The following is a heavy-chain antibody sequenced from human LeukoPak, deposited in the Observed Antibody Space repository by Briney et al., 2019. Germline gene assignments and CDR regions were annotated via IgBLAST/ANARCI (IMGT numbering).Heavy chain of an antibody. D-gene: IGHD3-10*01. CDR2: IKQDGTEK. Sequence: GGSLRLSCAASGFTFSSYEMTWVRQAPGKGLEWVANIKQDGTEKYYVDSVKGRFTISRDNAKNSLYLQMNSLRVEDTAIYYCAKVAKYYYGSETSYFFEHWGQGTPVTASS. V-gene: IGHV3-7*01. J-gene: IGHJ4*02. CDR3: AKVAKYYYGSETSYFFEH. CDR1: GFTFSSYE.